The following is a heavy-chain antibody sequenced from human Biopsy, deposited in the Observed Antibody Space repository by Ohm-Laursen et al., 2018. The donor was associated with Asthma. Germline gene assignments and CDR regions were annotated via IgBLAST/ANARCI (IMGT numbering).Heavy chain of an antibody. D-gene: IGHD4-23*01. Sequence: SLRLSCAASGFTFSSYGMHWVRQAPGKGPEWVAVISYDGSNKYYADSVKGRFTTSRDNSKNTLYLQMNSLRAEDTAVYYCARGNHHLDYGGNSGAFDIWGQGTMVTVSS. CDR1: GFTFSSYG. CDR3: ARGNHHLDYGGNSGAFDI. CDR2: ISYDGSNK. V-gene: IGHV3-30*03. J-gene: IGHJ3*02.